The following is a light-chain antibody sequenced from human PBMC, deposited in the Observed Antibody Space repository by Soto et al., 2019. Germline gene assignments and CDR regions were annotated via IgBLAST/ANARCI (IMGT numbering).Light chain of an antibody. Sequence: IVMTQSPATLSLSPGDAATLSCRASQSVDTNLAWYVQKPGQAPRGLIYGVSTWGTGVTARFSGSGSGTEFTLTISSLQSEDFAIYYCQQYKSWPITFGQGTRLEIK. CDR2: GVS. J-gene: IGKJ5*01. CDR3: QQYKSWPIT. V-gene: IGKV3-15*01. CDR1: QSVDTN.